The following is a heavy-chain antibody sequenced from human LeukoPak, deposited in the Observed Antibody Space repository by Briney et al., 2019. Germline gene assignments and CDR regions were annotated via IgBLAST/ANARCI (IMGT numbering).Heavy chain of an antibody. J-gene: IGHJ4*02. Sequence: PGGSLRLSCAASGFTFTSYSMSWVRQAPGKGLEWVSGTSDRGDYTYYADSVKGRFTISRDNSKNTLYLQMNSLRAEDTPLYFCAKKAQYNGNYPLDYWGQGTLVTVSS. CDR1: GFTFTSYS. CDR3: AKKAQYNGNYPLDY. D-gene: IGHD1-26*01. CDR2: TSDRGDYT. V-gene: IGHV3-23*01.